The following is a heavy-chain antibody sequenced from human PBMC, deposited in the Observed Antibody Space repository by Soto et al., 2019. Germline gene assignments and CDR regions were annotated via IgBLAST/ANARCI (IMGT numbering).Heavy chain of an antibody. Sequence: PSETLSLTCTVSGGSISNYYWNWIRQSPGKGLEWIGYIYSSGSTHYNPSLQNRVTISIDTSKNQVSLKVNSVTAADTAVYYCARDHPHSYGVYYFDYWGQGTLVTSPQ. V-gene: IGHV4-59*01. CDR3: ARDHPHSYGVYYFDY. D-gene: IGHD5-18*01. J-gene: IGHJ4*02. CDR2: IYSSGST. CDR1: GGSISNYY.